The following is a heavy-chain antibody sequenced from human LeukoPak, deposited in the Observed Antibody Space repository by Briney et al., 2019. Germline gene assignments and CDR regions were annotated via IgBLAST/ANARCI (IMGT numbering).Heavy chain of an antibody. CDR1: GFTFSSYA. D-gene: IGHD3-10*01. CDR2: ISGSGGST. V-gene: IGHV3-23*01. J-gene: IGHJ4*02. CDR3: ARDYYGSGSYFWVQRPIDS. Sequence: GGSLRLSCAASGFTFSSYAMSWVRQPPGKGLEWVSAISGSGGSTYHADSVKGRFTISRDNSKNTLYLQMNSLRAEDTAVYYCARDYYGSGSYFWVQRPIDSWGQGTLVTVSS.